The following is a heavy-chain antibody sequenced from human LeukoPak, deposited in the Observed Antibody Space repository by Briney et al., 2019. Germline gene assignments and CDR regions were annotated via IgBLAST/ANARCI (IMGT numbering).Heavy chain of an antibody. J-gene: IGHJ4*02. V-gene: IGHV3-11*06. Sequence: SVKGRFTISRDKAKNSLYLQMNSLRAEDTAMYYCASQYCSSTSCYPDFDYWGQGTLVTVSS. CDR3: ASQYCSSTSCYPDFDY. D-gene: IGHD2-2*01.